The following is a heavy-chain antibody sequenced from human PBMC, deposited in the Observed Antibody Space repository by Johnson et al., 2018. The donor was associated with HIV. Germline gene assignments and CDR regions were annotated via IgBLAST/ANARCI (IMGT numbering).Heavy chain of an antibody. CDR2: IGYSASDT. J-gene: IGHJ3*01. V-gene: IGHV3-23*04. Sequence: EQLEESGGGLVQPGGSLRLSCAASGFTFSNYAMNWVRQAPGKGLEWVSSIGYSASDTYYADSVKGRFTISRDNSNNRLYLQMNSLRAEDTAIYYCEGYCSGGACYSGVSAFDVWGHGTMVTVSS. CDR3: EGYCSGGACYSGVSAFDV. CDR1: GFTFSNYA. D-gene: IGHD2-15*01.